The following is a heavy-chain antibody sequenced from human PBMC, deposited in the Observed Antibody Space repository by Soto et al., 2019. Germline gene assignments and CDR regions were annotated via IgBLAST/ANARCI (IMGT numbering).Heavy chain of an antibody. Sequence: SETLSLTCAVSGGSISSGGYSWSRIRQPPGKGLEWIGYIYHSGSTYYDPSLKSRVTISVDRSKNQFSLKLSSVTAADTAVYYCARVRGYYDYWGQGTLVTVSS. V-gene: IGHV4-30-2*01. CDR1: GGSISSGGYS. CDR2: IYHSGST. J-gene: IGHJ4*02. CDR3: ARVRGYYDY. D-gene: IGHD3-22*01.